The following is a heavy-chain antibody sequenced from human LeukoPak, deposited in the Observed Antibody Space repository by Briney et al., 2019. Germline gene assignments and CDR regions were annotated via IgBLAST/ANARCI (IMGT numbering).Heavy chain of an antibody. Sequence: PSETLSLTCTVSGGSISSSSYYWGWIRQPPGKGLEWIGSIYYSGSTYYNPSLKSRVTISVDTSKNQFSLKLSSVTAADTAVYYCASPRGGLAVAGTWGTFDIWGQGTMVTVSS. V-gene: IGHV4-39*01. J-gene: IGHJ3*02. D-gene: IGHD6-19*01. CDR2: IYYSGST. CDR3: ASPRGGLAVAGTWGTFDI. CDR1: GGSISSSSYY.